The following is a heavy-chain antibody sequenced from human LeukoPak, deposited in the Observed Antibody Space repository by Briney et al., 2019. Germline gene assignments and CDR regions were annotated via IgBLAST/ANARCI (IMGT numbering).Heavy chain of an antibody. CDR3: ARAAPAIDYLNWFDP. V-gene: IGHV4-31*03. Sequence: PSQTLSLTCTVSGGSISSGGYYWSWIRQHPGKGLEWIGYIYYSGSTYYNPSLKSRVTISVDTSKNQFSLKLSSVTAADTAVYCCARAAPAIDYLNWFDPWGQGTLVTVSS. CDR1: GGSISSGGYY. J-gene: IGHJ5*02. D-gene: IGHD4-11*01. CDR2: IYYSGST.